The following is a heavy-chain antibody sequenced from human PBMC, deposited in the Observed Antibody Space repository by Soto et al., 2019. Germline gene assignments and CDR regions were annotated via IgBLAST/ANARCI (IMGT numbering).Heavy chain of an antibody. CDR3: ARRYGDCFDY. J-gene: IGHJ4*02. CDR1: GGSISSYY. Sequence: ETLSLTCTVSGGSISSYYWSWIRQPPGKGLEWIGYIYYSGSTNYNPSLKSRVTISVDTSKNQFSLNLSSVTAADTAVYYCARRYGDCFDYWGQGTLVTVSS. CDR2: IYYSGST. D-gene: IGHD4-17*01. V-gene: IGHV4-59*08.